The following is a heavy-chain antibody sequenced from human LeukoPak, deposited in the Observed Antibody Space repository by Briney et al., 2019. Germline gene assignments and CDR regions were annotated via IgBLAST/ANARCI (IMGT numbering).Heavy chain of an antibody. CDR2: IGTAGDT. V-gene: IGHV3-13*01. J-gene: IGHJ4*02. D-gene: IGHD3-22*01. Sequence: GGSLRLSCAASGFTFSSYDMHWVRQATGKGLEWVSAIGTAGDTYYPGSAKGRFTISRENAKNSLYLQMNSLRAGDTAVYYCARAMYYYDSSGLTRYYFDYWGQGTLVTVSS. CDR1: GFTFSSYD. CDR3: ARAMYYYDSSGLTRYYFDY.